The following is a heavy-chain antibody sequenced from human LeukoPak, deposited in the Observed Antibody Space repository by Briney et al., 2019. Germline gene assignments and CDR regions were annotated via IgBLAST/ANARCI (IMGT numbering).Heavy chain of an antibody. V-gene: IGHV3-48*03. CDR2: ISSSGSTI. Sequence: PGGSLRLSCAASGFTFSSYEMNWVRQAPGKGLEWVSYISSSGSTIYYADSVKGRFTISRDNAKNSLCLQMNSLRAEDTAVYYCAKDYYDSSGYYYLDPPNFDYWGQGTLVTVSS. D-gene: IGHD3-22*01. J-gene: IGHJ4*02. CDR1: GFTFSSYE. CDR3: AKDYYDSSGYYYLDPPNFDY.